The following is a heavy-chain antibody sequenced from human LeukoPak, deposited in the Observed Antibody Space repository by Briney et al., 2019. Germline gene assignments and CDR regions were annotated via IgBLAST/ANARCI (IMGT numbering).Heavy chain of an antibody. V-gene: IGHV5-51*01. Sequence: VESLKISFKGSGYSFTSYWIGWVRQMPGKGLEWMGIIYPGDSDTRYSPSFQGQVTISADKSISTAYLQWSSLKASDTAMYYRARRERSYSNWFDPWGQGTLVTVSS. CDR2: IYPGDSDT. CDR1: GYSFTSYW. CDR3: ARRERSYSNWFDP. D-gene: IGHD1-26*01. J-gene: IGHJ5*02.